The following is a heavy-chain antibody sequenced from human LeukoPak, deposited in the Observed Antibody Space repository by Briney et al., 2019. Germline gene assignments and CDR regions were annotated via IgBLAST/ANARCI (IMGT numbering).Heavy chain of an antibody. CDR2: ISTQSGNT. Sequence: GASVKVSCEASGYTLTSYGINWMRQAPGQGLEWMGWISTQSGNTNYAQKVQGRLTLTTDRSTNTAYMELRSLRSDDTALYYCSRGAYGDKWGQGTMVTVSS. CDR3: SRGAYGDK. CDR1: GYTLTSYG. J-gene: IGHJ4*02. D-gene: IGHD4-17*01. V-gene: IGHV1-18*01.